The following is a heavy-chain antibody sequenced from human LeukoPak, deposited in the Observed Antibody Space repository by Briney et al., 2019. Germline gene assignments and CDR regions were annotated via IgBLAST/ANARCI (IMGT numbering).Heavy chain of an antibody. Sequence: PSETLSLTCTVSGGSISSSSYYWGWIRQPPGKGLEWIGSIYYSGSTYYNPSLKSRVTISVDTSKNQFSLKLSSVTAADTAVYYCARASSVEWLLWAPADAFDIWGQGTMVTVSS. V-gene: IGHV4-39*01. D-gene: IGHD3-3*01. J-gene: IGHJ3*02. CDR1: GGSISSSSYY. CDR2: IYYSGST. CDR3: ARASSVEWLLWAPADAFDI.